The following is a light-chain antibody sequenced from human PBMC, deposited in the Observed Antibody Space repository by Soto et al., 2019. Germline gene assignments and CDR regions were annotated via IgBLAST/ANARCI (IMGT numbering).Light chain of an antibody. CDR1: QNIRTY. Sequence: DIQMTQSPYSLSASLGDSVTITCRASQNIRTYLNWYQQKPGRAPKLLIHSASALPSGVPSRFSGSGSGTEFTLTMSGLQPEDFATYYCQQYYSYPRTFGQGTKVEIK. J-gene: IGKJ1*01. V-gene: IGKV1-39*01. CDR3: QQYYSYPRT. CDR2: SAS.